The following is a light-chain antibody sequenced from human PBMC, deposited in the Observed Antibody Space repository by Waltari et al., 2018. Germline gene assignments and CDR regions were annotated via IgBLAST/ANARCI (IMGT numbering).Light chain of an antibody. CDR2: DVT. J-gene: IGLJ1*01. V-gene: IGLV2-14*03. CDR1: SSDVGTYNY. CDR3: SSFTTNNSLV. Sequence: QSALTQPASVSGSPGQSITISCTGTSSDVGTYNYVSCYQQLPGKAPKLIIYDVTTRPSGISKRFSGTKSGNTASLSISGLQAEDAADYYCSSFTTNNSLVLGSGTKVSVL.